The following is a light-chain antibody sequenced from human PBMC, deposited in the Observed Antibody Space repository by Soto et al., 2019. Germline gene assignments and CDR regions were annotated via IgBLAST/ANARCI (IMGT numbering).Light chain of an antibody. CDR3: QQYDTYWT. CDR2: DGS. Sequence: DIQMTQSPPTLSASVGDRVTIPCRASQPISSWLAWYHQKPGKAPKLLIYDGSSLERGAPSRFSGSGSGTEFTLTISSLQPDDSATYYCQQYDTYWTFGQGTKVDIK. V-gene: IGKV1-5*01. CDR1: QPISSW. J-gene: IGKJ1*01.